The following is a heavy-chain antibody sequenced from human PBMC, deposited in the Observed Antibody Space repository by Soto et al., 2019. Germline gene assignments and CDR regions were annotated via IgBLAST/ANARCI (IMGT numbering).Heavy chain of an antibody. CDR2: IYYSGST. J-gene: IGHJ4*02. CDR1: GGSIRRSDYY. V-gene: IGHV4-31*03. D-gene: IGHD7-27*01. CDR3: ARLESVTRSLGYFDY. Sequence: PSETLSLTCTVSGGSIRRSDYYWSWVRQLPGRGLEWIAYIYYSGSTFYNPSLMSRLAISVDTSRNQSSLSLTSVTAADTAVYYCARLESVTRSLGYFDYWGQGIRVTVSS.